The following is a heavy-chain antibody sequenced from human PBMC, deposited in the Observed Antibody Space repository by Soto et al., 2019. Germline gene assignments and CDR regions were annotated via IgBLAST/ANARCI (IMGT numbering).Heavy chain of an antibody. D-gene: IGHD4-17*01. CDR1: GFTFSSYA. CDR2: ISYDGSNK. J-gene: IGHJ4*02. CDR3: ASLSVWVYGDYRENFDY. V-gene: IGHV3-30-3*01. Sequence: GGSLRLSCAASGFTFSSYAMHWVRQAPGKGLEWVAVISYDGSNKYYADSVKGRFTISRDNSKNTLYLQMNSLRAEDTAVYYCASLSVWVYGDYRENFDYWGQGTLVTVSS.